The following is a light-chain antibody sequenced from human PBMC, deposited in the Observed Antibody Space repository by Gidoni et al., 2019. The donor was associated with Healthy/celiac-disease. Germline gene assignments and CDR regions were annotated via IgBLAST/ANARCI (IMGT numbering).Light chain of an antibody. J-gene: IGKJ1*01. CDR3: QKYYSTPRT. Sequence: DIVLPQPLHSLAVSLGERATIICKSSQSVLYSSNNKNYLAWYQQKPGQPPKLLIYWASTRVAGVPDRFSGSGSGTDFTLTISSLQAEDVAVYYCQKYYSTPRTFGQGTKVEIK. CDR1: QSVLYSSNNKNY. CDR2: WAS. V-gene: IGKV4-1*01.